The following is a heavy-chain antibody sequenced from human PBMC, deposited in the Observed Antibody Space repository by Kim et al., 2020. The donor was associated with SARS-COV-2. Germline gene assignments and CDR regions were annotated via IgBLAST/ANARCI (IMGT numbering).Heavy chain of an antibody. D-gene: IGHD5-12*01. J-gene: IGHJ3*02. Sequence: NPTLKSRVTISLDTSMNQFSLKLSSGTAADTAVYYCARKIRLRLAVAFDIWGQGTMVIVSS. CDR3: ARKIRLRLAVAFDI. V-gene: IGHV4-34*01.